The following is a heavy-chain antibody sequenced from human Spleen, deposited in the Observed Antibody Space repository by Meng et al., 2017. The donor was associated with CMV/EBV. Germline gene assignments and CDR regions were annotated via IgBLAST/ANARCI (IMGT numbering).Heavy chain of an antibody. V-gene: IGHV3-7*01. J-gene: IGHJ4*02. CDR3: AREAVLSGGDCYIDY. CDR1: GFTFSSHW. Sequence: GESLKISCAASGFTFSSHWMSWVRQAPGKGLEWVANIKQDGSEKYYVDSVKGRFTISRDNAKNSLYLQMNSLRAEDTAVYYCAREAVLSGGDCYIDYWGQGTLVTVSS. D-gene: IGHD2-21*01. CDR2: IKQDGSEK.